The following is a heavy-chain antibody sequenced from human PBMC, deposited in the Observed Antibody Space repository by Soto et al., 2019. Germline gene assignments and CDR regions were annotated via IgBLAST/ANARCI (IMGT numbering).Heavy chain of an antibody. CDR2: IIPILGIA. D-gene: IGHD3-16*01. Sequence: ASVKVSCKASGGTFSSYTISWVRQAPGQGLEWMGRIIPILGIANYAQKFQGRVTITADKSTSTAYMELSSLRSEDTAVYYCARGITLMTEPTPGAPFDYWGQGTLVTVSS. CDR3: ARGITLMTEPTPGAPFDY. V-gene: IGHV1-69*02. J-gene: IGHJ4*02. CDR1: GGTFSSYT.